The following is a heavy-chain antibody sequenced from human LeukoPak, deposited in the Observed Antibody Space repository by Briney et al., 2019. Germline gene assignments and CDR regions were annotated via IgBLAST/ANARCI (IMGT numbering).Heavy chain of an antibody. J-gene: IGHJ4*02. CDR1: GYSFTDYY. Sequence: ASVRVSCKASGYSFTDYYMHWVRQAPGQGLEWMGWISAYNGNTNYAQKLQGRVTMTTDTSTTTAYMELRSLRSDDTAVYYCARDRYVHMVRGVIKLDYWGQGTLVTVSS. V-gene: IGHV1-18*04. CDR3: ARDRYVHMVRGVIKLDY. CDR2: ISAYNGNT. D-gene: IGHD3-10*01.